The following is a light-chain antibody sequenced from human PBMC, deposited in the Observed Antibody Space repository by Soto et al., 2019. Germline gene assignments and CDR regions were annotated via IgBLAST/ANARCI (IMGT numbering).Light chain of an antibody. CDR2: DVS. CDR3: TSYTSSSTPLYV. CDR1: SSDVGDSNY. V-gene: IGLV2-14*03. Sequence: QSALTKPASVSGSPGQSITISCTGTSSDVGDSNYVSWYQHHPGKAPKVIIYDVSNRPSGVSNRFSGSKSGNTASLAISGLQAEDEADYYCTSYTSSSTPLYVFGTGTKLTVL. J-gene: IGLJ1*01.